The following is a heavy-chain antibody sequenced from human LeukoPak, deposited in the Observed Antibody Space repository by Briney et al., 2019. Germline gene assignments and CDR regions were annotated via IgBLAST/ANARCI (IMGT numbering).Heavy chain of an antibody. V-gene: IGHV3-30*04. CDR3: ARDGGYYDSSGFYYYYMDV. CDR2: ISYDGSNK. Sequence: GGSPRLSCAASGFTFSSYAMHWVRQAPGKGLEWVAVISYDGSNKYYADSVKGRFTISRDNSKNTLYLQMNSLRAEDTAVYYCARDGGYYDSSGFYYYYMDVWGKGTTVTVSS. J-gene: IGHJ6*03. CDR1: GFTFSSYA. D-gene: IGHD3-22*01.